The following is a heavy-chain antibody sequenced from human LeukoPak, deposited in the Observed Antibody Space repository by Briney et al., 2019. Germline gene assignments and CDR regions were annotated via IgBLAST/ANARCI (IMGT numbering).Heavy chain of an antibody. CDR1: GFTFSSYG. D-gene: IGHD1-26*01. CDR3: AKEVGPAYYYGMDV. V-gene: IGHV3-30*18. J-gene: IGHJ6*02. Sequence: GGSLRLSCAASGFTFSSYGMHWVRQAPGKGLEWVAVISYDGSNKYYADSVKGRSTISRDNSKNTLYLQMNSLRAEDTAVYYCAKEVGPAYYYGMDVWGQGTTVTVSS. CDR2: ISYDGSNK.